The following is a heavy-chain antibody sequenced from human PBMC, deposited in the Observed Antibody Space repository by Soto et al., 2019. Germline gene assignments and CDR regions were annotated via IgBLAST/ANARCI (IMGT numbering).Heavy chain of an antibody. CDR2: IKSKTDGGTT. CDR3: TTDLGVLADAFDI. Sequence: GGSLRLSCAASGFTFSNAWMNWVRQAPGKGLEWVGRIKSKTDGGTTDYAAPVKGRFTISRDDSKNTLYLQMNSLKTEDTAVYYCTTDLGVLADAFDIWGQGTMVTVSS. CDR1: GFTFSNAW. V-gene: IGHV3-15*07. D-gene: IGHD3-10*01. J-gene: IGHJ3*02.